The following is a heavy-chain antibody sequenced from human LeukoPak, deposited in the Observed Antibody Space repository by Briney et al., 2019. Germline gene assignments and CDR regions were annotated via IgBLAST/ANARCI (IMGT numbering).Heavy chain of an antibody. CDR1: GFTFSSYS. Sequence: GGSLRLSCAASGFTFSSYSMNWVRQAPGKGLEWVSSISSSSSYIYYADSVKGRFTISRDNAKNSLYLQMNSLRAEDTAVYYCASTRGGVVVGAFDIWGQGTMVTVSS. D-gene: IGHD3-22*01. CDR2: ISSSSSYI. J-gene: IGHJ3*02. CDR3: ASTRGGVVVGAFDI. V-gene: IGHV3-21*01.